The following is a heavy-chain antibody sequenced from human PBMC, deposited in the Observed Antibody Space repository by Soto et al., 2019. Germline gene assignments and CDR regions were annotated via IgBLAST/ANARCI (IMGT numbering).Heavy chain of an antibody. CDR1: GGTFSSYA. CDR2: IIPIFGTA. D-gene: IGHD3-3*01. J-gene: IGHJ6*02. CDR3: EKRVVPPGDYYGMDV. V-gene: IGHV1-69*01. Sequence: QVQLVQSGAEVKKPGSSVKVSCKASGGTFSSYAISWVRQAPGQGHEWMGGIIPIFGTANYAQKFQGRVTITADESTSTAYMELSSLRSEDTDVYSCEKRVVPPGDYYGMDVWGQGTTVTVSS.